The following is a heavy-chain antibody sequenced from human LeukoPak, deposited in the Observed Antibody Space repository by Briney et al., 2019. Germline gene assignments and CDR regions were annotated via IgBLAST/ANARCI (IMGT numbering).Heavy chain of an antibody. D-gene: IGHD3-16*01. CDR1: GFSFSSHG. Sequence: GGSLRLSCAGSGFSFSSHGMNWVRQAPGKGLEWVSGISPSGDITYYTDSVRGRFTISRDNFKNTLSLQANSLRAEDTAMYYCAKDDDWGRYKHWGQGTLVTVSS. V-gene: IGHV3-23*01. CDR3: AKDDDWGRYKH. J-gene: IGHJ1*01. CDR2: ISPSGDIT.